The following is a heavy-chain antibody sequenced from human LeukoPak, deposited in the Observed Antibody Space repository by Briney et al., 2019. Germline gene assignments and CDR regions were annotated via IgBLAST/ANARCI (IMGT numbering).Heavy chain of an antibody. V-gene: IGHV1-69*05. CDR2: IIPIFGTA. CDR3: ARGDGSGVAATYDY. D-gene: IGHD2-15*01. CDR1: GGTFSSYA. Sequence: SVKVSRKASGGTFSSYAISGVRQAPGQGLEWMGGIIPIFGTANYAQKFQGRVTITTDESTSTAYMELSSLRSEDTAVYYCARGDGSGVAATYDYWGQGTLVTVSS. J-gene: IGHJ4*02.